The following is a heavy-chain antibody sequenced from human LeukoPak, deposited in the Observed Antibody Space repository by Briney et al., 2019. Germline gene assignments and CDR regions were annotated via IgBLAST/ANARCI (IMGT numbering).Heavy chain of an antibody. Sequence: PAGTLSHSRAASGFTFSSYAMSGVRQAPGKGLEWVSAISCSGGSTYYADSAKDRFTISRDNSKNTLYLQMNSLRAEDTAVYYCAKDSSFDYWGQGTLVTVSS. CDR3: AKDSSFDY. CDR2: ISCSGGST. CDR1: GFTFSSYA. V-gene: IGHV3-23*01. J-gene: IGHJ4*02.